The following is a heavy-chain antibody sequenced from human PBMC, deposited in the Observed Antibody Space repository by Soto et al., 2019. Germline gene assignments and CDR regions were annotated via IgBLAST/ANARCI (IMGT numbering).Heavy chain of an antibody. J-gene: IGHJ6*02. Sequence: PGESLKISCKTSGFSFTSYWIGWVRQMPGKGLEWMGIIYHGDSDTRYSPSFQGQVTISAAKSISTAYLQWSRLKASDTAMYYCAILPTAGSSCCLRANSNYGMEVGGQGTTVTVS. D-gene: IGHD6-13*01. V-gene: IGHV5-51*01. CDR3: AILPTAGSSCCLRANSNYGMEV. CDR1: GFSFTSYW. CDR2: IYHGDSDT.